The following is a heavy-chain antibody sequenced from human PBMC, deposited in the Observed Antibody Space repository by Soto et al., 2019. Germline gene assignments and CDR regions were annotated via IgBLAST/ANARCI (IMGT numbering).Heavy chain of an antibody. Sequence: GGSVRQSYEAPGFTCANFGLSWVRQARGKGMECISSISGSGFKKYYADSVKGRFTISRDNSKSRVYLALNTLGAEDTVVYHCVKNQGVVLAARATVNWSEPWG. CDR1: GFTCANFG. CDR3: VKNQGVVLAARATVNWSEP. V-gene: IGHV3-23*01. D-gene: IGHD2-8*01. J-gene: IGHJ5*02. CDR2: ISGSGFKK.